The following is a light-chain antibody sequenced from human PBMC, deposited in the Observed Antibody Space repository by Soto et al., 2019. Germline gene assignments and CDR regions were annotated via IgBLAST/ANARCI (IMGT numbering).Light chain of an antibody. CDR2: SDT. CDR1: DIGSKG. V-gene: IGLV3-21*01. Sequence: SYELTQPPSVSVAPGKTASISCGGNDIGSKGVHWYQQKPGQAPVLVIYSDTDLPPVIIERFSGSNSANLATLTISRVEAGDEADYYCQVWDSGSAHVVFGGGTKLTVL. CDR3: QVWDSGSAHVV. J-gene: IGLJ2*01.